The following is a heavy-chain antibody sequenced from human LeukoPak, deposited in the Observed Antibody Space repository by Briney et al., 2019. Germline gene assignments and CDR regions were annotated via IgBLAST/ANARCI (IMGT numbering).Heavy chain of an antibody. CDR2: ISSSSSSYI. V-gene: IGHV3-21*04. CDR3: AKDQGIQLWALGTFDI. J-gene: IGHJ3*02. D-gene: IGHD5-18*01. Sequence: PGGSLRLSCAASGFTFSSYSMNWVRQAPGKGLEWVSSISSSSSSYIYYADSVKGRFTISRDNSKNTLFLQMNSLRAEDTAVYYCAKDQGIQLWALGTFDIWGQGTMVTVSS. CDR1: GFTFSSYS.